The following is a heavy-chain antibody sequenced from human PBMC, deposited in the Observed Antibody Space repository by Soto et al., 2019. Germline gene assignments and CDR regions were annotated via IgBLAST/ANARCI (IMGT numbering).Heavy chain of an antibody. Sequence: LRLSCAVSGFNVMSYWMSWVRQAPGKGLEWVASIKEDGSEIYHLQSVRGRFSISRDSAGNALHLTMNYLSAEDTGVYFCARDIGFDYVNWGQGTLVTVSS. CDR2: IKEDGSEI. D-gene: IGHD3-16*01. V-gene: IGHV3-7*01. J-gene: IGHJ4*02. CDR1: GFNVMSYW. CDR3: ARDIGFDYVN.